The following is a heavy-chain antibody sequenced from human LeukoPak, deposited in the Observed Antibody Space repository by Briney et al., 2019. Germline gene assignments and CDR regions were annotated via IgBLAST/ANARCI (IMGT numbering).Heavy chain of an antibody. CDR1: GFTFSSYG. D-gene: IGHD2-2*01. J-gene: IGHJ4*02. Sequence: PGGSLRLSCAASGFTFSSYGMNWVRQTPGKGLEGVAFIRSDGRDKYYTDSVKGRFTISRDNSKSTLDLQMNSLRVEDTAVYYCAKDRYSTSSTFTVNPFDYWGQGILVTVSS. V-gene: IGHV3-30*02. CDR3: AKDRYSTSSTFTVNPFDY. CDR2: IRSDGRDK.